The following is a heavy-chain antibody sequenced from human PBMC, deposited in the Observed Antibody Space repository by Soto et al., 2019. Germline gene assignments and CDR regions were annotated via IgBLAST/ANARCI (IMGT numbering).Heavy chain of an antibody. CDR1: GYIFTSYG. CDR3: ARAKGRDEGEGVGF. D-gene: IGHD3-10*01. V-gene: IGHV1-18*01. CDR2: ISTYNGNT. J-gene: IGHJ4*02. Sequence: QVQLVQSGAEVKKPVASVKVSCKASGYIFTSYGISWVRQAPGQGLEWMGWISTYNGNTNYAQKLQGRVTRTTDTSTSTAYMELRSLRSDDTAVYYCARAKGRDEGEGVGFWGQGTLVTVSS.